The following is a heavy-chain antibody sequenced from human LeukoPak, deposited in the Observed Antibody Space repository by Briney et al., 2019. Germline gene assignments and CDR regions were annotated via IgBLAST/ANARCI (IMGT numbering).Heavy chain of an antibody. D-gene: IGHD3-10*01. CDR2: INYSGTN. CDR3: ARRAYGSGSFNRYHFDC. J-gene: IGHJ4*02. CDR1: AVTISNYY. V-gene: IGHV4-59*08. Sequence: SETLSRTGTGYAVTISNYYWSWIRQPPGHELKWFGYINYSGTNNSNHSLKSRVTISVDTSSNQFSLKLNSVTAADTAVYYCARRAYGSGSFNRYHFDCWGQGTLVAVSS.